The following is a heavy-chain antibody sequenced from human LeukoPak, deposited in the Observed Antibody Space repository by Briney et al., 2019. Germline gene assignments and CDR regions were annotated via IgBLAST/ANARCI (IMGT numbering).Heavy chain of an antibody. D-gene: IGHD4-17*01. Sequence: GGSLRLSCAASGFTFSSYEMNWVRQAPGKGREWVSYISSSGSTIYYADSVKGRFTISRDNAKNSLYLQMNSLRAEDTAVYYCARGDYGDPRWYFDLWGRGTLVTVSS. J-gene: IGHJ2*01. CDR1: GFTFSSYE. CDR3: ARGDYGDPRWYFDL. V-gene: IGHV3-48*03. CDR2: ISSSGSTI.